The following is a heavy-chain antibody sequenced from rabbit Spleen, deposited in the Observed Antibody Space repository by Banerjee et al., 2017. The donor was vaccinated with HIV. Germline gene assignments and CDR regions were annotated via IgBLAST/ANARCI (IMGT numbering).Heavy chain of an antibody. CDR1: GLDVSSRYY. CDR2: IDPVFGIT. V-gene: IGHV1S40*01. D-gene: IGHD5-1*01. Sequence: QSLEESGGDLVKPGASLTLTCKASGLDVSSRYYMCWVRQAPGKGLEWIGCIDPVFGITYYANWVSGRFSISRENAQNTVFLQMTSLTAADTATNFCARDLVGAIGWNFSLWGQGTLVTVS. CDR3: ARDLVGAIGWNFSL. J-gene: IGHJ4*01.